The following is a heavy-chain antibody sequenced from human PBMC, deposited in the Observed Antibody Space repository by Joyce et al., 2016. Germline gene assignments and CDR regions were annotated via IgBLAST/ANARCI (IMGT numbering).Heavy chain of an antibody. CDR1: GASVSSGGYS. CDR2: IYHNGRT. J-gene: IGHJ4*02. D-gene: IGHD3-10*01. V-gene: IGHV4-30-2*01. CDR3: ASGFNFKGRSFFDY. Sequence: QLQLQQSGSGLVKPSQTLSLTCAVSGASVSSGGYSWSWIRQPPGKGLEWIGYIYHNGRTYYNPALKSRVTISVDRSKNQFSLKLASVTAADTAVYYCASGFNFKGRSFFDYWGQGALVTVSS.